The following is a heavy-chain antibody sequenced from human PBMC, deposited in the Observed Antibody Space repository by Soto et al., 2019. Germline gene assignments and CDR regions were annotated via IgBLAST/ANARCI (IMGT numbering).Heavy chain of an antibody. CDR1: GFTFSSYG. D-gene: IGHD3-9*01. J-gene: IGHJ4*01. CDR2: ISYDGSNK. Sequence: GGSLRLSWAASGFTFSSYGMHWVRQAPGKGLEWVAVISYDGSNKYYADSVKGRFTISRDNSKNTLYLQMNSLRAEDTAVYYCAKDGHGDWPPLDFWGPATLVSVSS. V-gene: IGHV3-30*18. CDR3: AKDGHGDWPPLDF.